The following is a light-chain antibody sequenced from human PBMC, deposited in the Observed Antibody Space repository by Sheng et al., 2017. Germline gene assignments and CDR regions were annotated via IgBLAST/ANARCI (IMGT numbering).Light chain of an antibody. Sequence: EIMLTQTPATLSLSPGERATLSCRASQSVSYYLAWYQQKPGQAPRLLIYAASSRATGIPDRFSGSGSGTEFSLTISRLDPEDVAMYYCQQYGSSPVTFGGGTKVAIK. CDR3: QQYGSSPVT. V-gene: IGKV3-20*01. CDR1: QSVSYY. CDR2: AAS. J-gene: IGKJ4*01.